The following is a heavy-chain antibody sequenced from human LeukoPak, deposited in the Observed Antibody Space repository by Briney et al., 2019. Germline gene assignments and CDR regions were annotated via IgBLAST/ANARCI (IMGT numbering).Heavy chain of an antibody. D-gene: IGHD3/OR15-3a*01. V-gene: IGHV3-30*02. CDR2: IRNDGSNK. CDR1: GFTFSSYG. CDR3: WAGSGDAFDI. J-gene: IGHJ3*02. Sequence: PGGSLRLSCAASGFTFSSYGAHWVCHAPAKWLECVAFIRNDGSNKYYADSAKGRYTISRDNSKNTLYLQTNTLRAVDTAVSYCWAGSGDAFDIWGRETRVSVSS.